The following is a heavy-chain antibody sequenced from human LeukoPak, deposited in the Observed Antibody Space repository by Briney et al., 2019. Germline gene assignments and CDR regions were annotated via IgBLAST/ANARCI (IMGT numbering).Heavy chain of an antibody. J-gene: IGHJ6*03. D-gene: IGHD2-15*01. CDR1: GYTFTGYY. Sequence: ASVKVSCKASGYTFTGYYMHWVRQAPGRGLEWMGWINPNSGGTNYAQKFQGRVTMTRDTSISTAYMELSRLRSDDTAMYYCAKVARNCSGGSCFYNYYMDVWGKGTTVTVSS. CDR3: AKVARNCSGGSCFYNYYMDV. CDR2: INPNSGGT. V-gene: IGHV1-2*02.